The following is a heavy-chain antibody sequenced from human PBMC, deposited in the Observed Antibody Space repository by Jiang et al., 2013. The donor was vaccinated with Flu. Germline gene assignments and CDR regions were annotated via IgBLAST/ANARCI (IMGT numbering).Heavy chain of an antibody. D-gene: IGHD2-2*01. V-gene: IGHV1-69*01. CDR3: AAGTSVPAAGSRFDY. Sequence: AQKFQGRVTITADESTSTAYMELSSLRSEDTAVYYCAAGTSVPAAGSRFDYWGQGTLVTVSS. J-gene: IGHJ4*02.